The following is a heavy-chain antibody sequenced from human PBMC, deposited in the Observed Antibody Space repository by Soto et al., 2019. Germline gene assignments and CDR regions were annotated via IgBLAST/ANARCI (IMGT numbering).Heavy chain of an antibody. Sequence: RWSLRLSCAASGFTCNRYAMNWFRQAAGKGLEWVSGISGSGATTYYADSVKGRFTISRDNSKNTLYLQMNSLGAGDTAVYYCAKDPEVVVTAPDYWGQGTLVTVSS. CDR2: ISGSGATT. D-gene: IGHD2-21*02. J-gene: IGHJ4*02. V-gene: IGHV3-23*01. CDR1: GFTCNRYA. CDR3: AKDPEVVVTAPDY.